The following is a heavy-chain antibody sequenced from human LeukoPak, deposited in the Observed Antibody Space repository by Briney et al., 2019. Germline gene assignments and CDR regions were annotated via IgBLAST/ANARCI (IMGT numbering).Heavy chain of an antibody. CDR1: GGSISSYY. CDR3: ARQRRSGSYFPFNAFDI. V-gene: IGHV4-59*01. J-gene: IGHJ3*02. D-gene: IGHD1-26*01. Sequence: SETLSLTCTVSGGSISSYYWSWIRHPPGKGLEWIGYIYYSGSTNYNPSLKSRVTISVDTSKNQFSLKLSSVTAADTAVYYCARQRRSGSYFPFNAFDIWGQGTMVTVSS. CDR2: IYYSGST.